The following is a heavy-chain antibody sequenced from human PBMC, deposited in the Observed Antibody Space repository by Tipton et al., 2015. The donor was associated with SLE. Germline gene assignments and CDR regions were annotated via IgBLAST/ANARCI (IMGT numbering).Heavy chain of an antibody. V-gene: IGHV4-39*07. Sequence: TLSLTCTVSGGSISSSGYYWGWIRQPPGKGLEWIGSIYYSGSTYYNPSLKSRVTISVDTSKNQFSLKLSSVTAADTAVYYCTRHDYFASGRVYWGQGALVPVSS. D-gene: IGHD3-10*01. CDR3: TRHDYFASGRVY. CDR2: IYYSGST. J-gene: IGHJ4*02. CDR1: GGSISSSGYY.